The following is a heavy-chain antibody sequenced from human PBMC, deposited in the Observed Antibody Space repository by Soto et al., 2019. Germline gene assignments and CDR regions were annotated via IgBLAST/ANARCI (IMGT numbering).Heavy chain of an antibody. V-gene: IGHV3-48*03. CDR3: ANMARRPNALDI. CDR1: GFTFNTYE. D-gene: IGHD6-25*01. J-gene: IGHJ3*02. CDR2: ISSSGSTM. Sequence: VQLVESGGGLVQPGGSLRLSCAASGFTFNTYEMNWVRQAPGKGLEWVSYISSSGSTMYYADSVKGRFTISSDNAKNSRFLQRNSLRAEDTAVYYWANMARRPNALDIWGQGTMGTVSS.